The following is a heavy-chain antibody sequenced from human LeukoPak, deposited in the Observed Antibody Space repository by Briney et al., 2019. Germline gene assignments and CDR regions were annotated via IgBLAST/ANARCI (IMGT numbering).Heavy chain of an antibody. CDR2: IYTSGST. J-gene: IGHJ5*02. CDR1: GGSISSYY. D-gene: IGHD2-2*01. CDR3: ARGLASIYCSSTSCPHAGFDP. V-gene: IGHV4-4*07. Sequence: PSETLSLTCTVSGGSISSYYWSWIRQPAGKGLEWIWRIYTSGSTNYNPSLKSRVTISVDKSKNQFSLKLSSVTAADTAVYYCARGLASIYCSSTSCPHAGFDPWGQGTLVTVSS.